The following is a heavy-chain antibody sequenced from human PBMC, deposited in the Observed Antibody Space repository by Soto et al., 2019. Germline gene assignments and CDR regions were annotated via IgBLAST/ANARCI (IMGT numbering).Heavy chain of an antibody. J-gene: IGHJ5*02. V-gene: IGHV1-69*18. CDR1: GGSFRSDV. CDR3: ARDPGQDCSTTSCYHRGWFDP. D-gene: IGHD2-2*01. CDR2: IIPIFGAT. Sequence: QVQLVQSGPEVKKPGSSVKVSCKASGGSFRSDVFSWVRQAPGQGFEWMGRIIPIFGATNYAQKFQDRVTITADEASSTVYMELSSLTSDDTAVYYCARDPGQDCSTTSCYHRGWFDPWGQGTLVTVSS.